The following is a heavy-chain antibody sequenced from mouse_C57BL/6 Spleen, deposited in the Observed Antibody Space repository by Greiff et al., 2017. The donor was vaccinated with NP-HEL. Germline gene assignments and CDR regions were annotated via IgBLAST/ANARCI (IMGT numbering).Heavy chain of an antibody. J-gene: IGHJ4*01. CDR3: TSYAMDY. Sequence: QVQLKESGAELVRPGASVTLSCKASGYTFTDYEMHWVKQTPVHGLEWIGAIDPETGGTAYNQKFKGKAILTADKSSSTAYMELRSLTSEDSAVYYCTSYAMDYWGQGTSGTVSS. CDR2: IDPETGGT. CDR1: GYTFTDYE. V-gene: IGHV1-15*01.